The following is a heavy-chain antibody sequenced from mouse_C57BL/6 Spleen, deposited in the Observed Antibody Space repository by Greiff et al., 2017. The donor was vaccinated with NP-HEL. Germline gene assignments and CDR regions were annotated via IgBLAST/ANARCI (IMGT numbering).Heavy chain of an antibody. Sequence: VQLQQSGAELVKPGASVKLSCKASGYTFTSYWMHWVKQRPGQGLEWIGMIHPNSGSTNYNEKFKSKATLTVDKSSSTAYMQLSSLTSEDSAVYYCARHDSSGYGFDYWGQGTTLTVSS. CDR1: GYTFTSYW. CDR3: ARHDSSGYGFDY. J-gene: IGHJ2*01. CDR2: IHPNSGST. V-gene: IGHV1-64*01. D-gene: IGHD3-2*02.